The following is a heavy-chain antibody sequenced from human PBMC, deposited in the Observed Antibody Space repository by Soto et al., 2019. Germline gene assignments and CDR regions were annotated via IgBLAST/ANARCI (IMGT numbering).Heavy chain of an antibody. CDR2: IYYSGST. Sequence: PSETLSLTCTVSGGSISSGDYYWSWIRQPPGKGLEWIGYIYYSGSTYYNPSLKSRVTISLDTSKNQFSLKLSSVTAADTAVYFCARGELWWDFWGQGTLVTVSS. J-gene: IGHJ4*02. D-gene: IGHD3-10*01. CDR1: GGSISSGDYY. CDR3: ARGELWWDF. V-gene: IGHV4-30-4*01.